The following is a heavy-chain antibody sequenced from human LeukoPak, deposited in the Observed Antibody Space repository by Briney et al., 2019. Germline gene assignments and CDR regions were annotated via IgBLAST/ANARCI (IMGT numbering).Heavy chain of an antibody. V-gene: IGHV4-34*01. CDR2: INHSGST. Sequence: PSETLSLTCAVYGGSFSGHYWSWIRQPPGKGLEWIGEINHSGSTNYNPSLKSRVTISVDTSKNQFSLKLSSVTAADTAVYYCAREEYSSSSSSHYYYGMDVWGQGTTVTVSS. J-gene: IGHJ6*02. CDR3: AREEYSSSSSSHYYYGMDV. CDR1: GGSFSGHY. D-gene: IGHD6-6*01.